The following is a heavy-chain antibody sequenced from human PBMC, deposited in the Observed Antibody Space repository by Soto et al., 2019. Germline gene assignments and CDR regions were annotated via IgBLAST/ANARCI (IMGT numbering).Heavy chain of an antibody. Sequence: ASVKVSCKASGYTFTSYGITWVRQAPGQGLEWMGWISAYNGNTNYAQKLQGRVTMTRDTSTSTVYMELSSLRSEDTAVYYCARSTVTATSRFDYWGQGTLVTVSS. CDR1: GYTFTSYG. CDR3: ARSTVTATSRFDY. V-gene: IGHV1-18*01. D-gene: IGHD4-17*01. CDR2: ISAYNGNT. J-gene: IGHJ4*02.